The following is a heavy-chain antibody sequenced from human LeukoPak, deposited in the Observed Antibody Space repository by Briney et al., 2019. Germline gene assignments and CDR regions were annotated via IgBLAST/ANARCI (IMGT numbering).Heavy chain of an antibody. D-gene: IGHD3-3*01. CDR1: GGTFSSYA. CDR3: AREEWFEPYYYYYGMDV. Sequence: SVKVSCKASGGTFSSYAISWVRQAPGQGLEWMGGIIPIFGTANYAQKFQGRVTITADESTSTAYMELSSLRSEDTAVYYCAREEWFEPYYYYYGMDVWGQGTTVTVSS. V-gene: IGHV1-69*13. CDR2: IIPIFGTA. J-gene: IGHJ6*02.